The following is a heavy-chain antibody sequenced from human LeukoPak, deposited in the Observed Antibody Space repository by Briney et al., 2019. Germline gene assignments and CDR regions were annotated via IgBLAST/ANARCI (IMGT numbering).Heavy chain of an antibody. CDR3: AKRDNDILTGYYNSFDY. Sequence: PGGSLRLSCAASGFTFSLFAMTWVRQAPGKGMEWVSSISGSAISTYYADSVKGRFTISRDNSKNTLFLQMSSLRAEDTALYYCAKRDNDILTGYYNSFDYWGQGTLVTVSS. CDR2: ISGSAIST. CDR1: GFTFSLFA. J-gene: IGHJ4*02. V-gene: IGHV3-23*01. D-gene: IGHD3-9*01.